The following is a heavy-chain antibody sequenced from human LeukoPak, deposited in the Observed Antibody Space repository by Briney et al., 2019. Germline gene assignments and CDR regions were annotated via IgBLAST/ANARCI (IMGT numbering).Heavy chain of an antibody. CDR1: GFTFSDYY. V-gene: IGHV3-11*04. D-gene: IGHD6-19*01. J-gene: IGHJ5*02. CDR2: ISPSDETI. CDR3: ARLKGDGYSSGWPEA. Sequence: GGSLRLSCAASGFTFSDYYMNWMRQAPGRGLEWVSYISPSDETILYADSVKGRFTVSRDNARNSLFLQVNSLRAEDTAVYYCARLKGDGYSSGWPEAWGQGTLVTVSS.